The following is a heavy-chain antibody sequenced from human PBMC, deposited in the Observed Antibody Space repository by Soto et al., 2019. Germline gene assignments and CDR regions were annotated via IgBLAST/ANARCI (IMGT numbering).Heavy chain of an antibody. CDR1: GYTFTSYD. Sequence: ASVKVSCKASGYTFTSYDINWVRQATGHGLEWMGWMNPNSGNTGYAQKFQGRVTMTRNTSISTAYMELSSLRSEDTAVYYCATTDSPITMVRGCSIAPIDDWGQGTLVTVSS. CDR3: ATTDSPITMVRGCSIAPIDD. CDR2: MNPNSGNT. J-gene: IGHJ4*02. V-gene: IGHV1-8*01. D-gene: IGHD3-10*01.